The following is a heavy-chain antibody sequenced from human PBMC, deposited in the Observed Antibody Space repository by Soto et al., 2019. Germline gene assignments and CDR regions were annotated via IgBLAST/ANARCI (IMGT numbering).Heavy chain of an antibody. Sequence: EVQLVESGGGLVQPGGSLRLSCAASGFTFSSYAMHWVRQAPGKGLEYVSAISSNGGSTYYANSVKGRFTISRDNSKNKLYLQMGSLRAEDMAVYYCARDQGAVAGTVDYWGQGTLVTVSS. D-gene: IGHD6-19*01. V-gene: IGHV3-64*01. CDR3: ARDQGAVAGTVDY. CDR2: ISSNGGST. J-gene: IGHJ4*02. CDR1: GFTFSSYA.